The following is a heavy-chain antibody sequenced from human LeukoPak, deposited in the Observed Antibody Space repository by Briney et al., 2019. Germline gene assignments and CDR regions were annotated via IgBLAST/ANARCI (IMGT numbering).Heavy chain of an antibody. D-gene: IGHD5-24*01. CDR2: INTNGDSA. Sequence: GGSLRLSCAASGFTFSSYWMNWVRQVPGKGLVWVAHINTNGDSANYADSVKGRFTISRDNAKSTLSLQMNSLRAEDTAIYYCVRDNAYTFDYWGQGTLVTVSS. V-gene: IGHV3-74*01. CDR1: GFTFSSYW. CDR3: VRDNAYTFDY. J-gene: IGHJ4*01.